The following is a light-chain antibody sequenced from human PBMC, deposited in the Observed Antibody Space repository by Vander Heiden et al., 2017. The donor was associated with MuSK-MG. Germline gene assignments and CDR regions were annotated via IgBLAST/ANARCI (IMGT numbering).Light chain of an antibody. J-gene: IGLJ2*01. CDR3: SSYTSSSTIVV. CDR2: DVS. V-gene: IGLV2-14*03. Sequence: QSALPQPASVSGSPGQSITISCTGTSSDVGGYNYVAWYQQHPGKAPNLMIYDVSNRPSGVSNRFSGSKSGNTASLTISGLQAEDEADYYCSSYTSSSTIVVFGGGTKLTVL. CDR1: SSDVGGYNY.